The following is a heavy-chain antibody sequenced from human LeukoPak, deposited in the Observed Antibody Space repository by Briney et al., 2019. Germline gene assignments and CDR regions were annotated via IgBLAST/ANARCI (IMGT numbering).Heavy chain of an antibody. D-gene: IGHD2-15*01. CDR3: AKGGDIVVVVAAENAFDI. CDR2: ISYDGSNK. CDR1: GFTFSSYG. Sequence: GGSLRLSCAASGFTFSSYGMHWVRQAPGKGLEWVAVISYDGSNKYYADSVKGRFTISRDNSKNTLYLQMNSLRAEDTAVYYCAKGGDIVVVVAAENAFDIWGQGTMVTVSS. J-gene: IGHJ3*02. V-gene: IGHV3-30*18.